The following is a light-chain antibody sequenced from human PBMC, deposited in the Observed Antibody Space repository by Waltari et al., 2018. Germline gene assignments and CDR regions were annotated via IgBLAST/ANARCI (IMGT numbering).Light chain of an antibody. V-gene: IGKV1-39*01. CDR1: QTISSY. Sequence: DVHMTQSPSSLSASVGDRVTITCRASQTISSYLNWYQQRPGKAPKLLIYGAYSLQSGVPPRFSGSGSETDFTLTISSLQPEDFATYYCQQSYSTPQTFGQGTKVEIK. CDR3: QQSYSTPQT. CDR2: GAY. J-gene: IGKJ1*01.